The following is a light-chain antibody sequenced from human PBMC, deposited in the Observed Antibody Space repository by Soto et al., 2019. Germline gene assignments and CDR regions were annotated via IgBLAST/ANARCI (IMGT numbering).Light chain of an antibody. CDR1: QSVSSN. Sequence: EIVMPQSPATLSVSPGERATFSCRASQSVSSNLAWYQQKPGQATRLLIYGASIRATGIPARFSGSVSGTEFTLTISTLQSEDFAIYYCQHYNNWPPWTFGQGTKVDIK. V-gene: IGKV3-15*01. J-gene: IGKJ1*01. CDR2: GAS. CDR3: QHYNNWPPWT.